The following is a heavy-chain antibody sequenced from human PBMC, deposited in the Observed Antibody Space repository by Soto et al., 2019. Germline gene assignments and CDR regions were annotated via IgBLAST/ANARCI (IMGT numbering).Heavy chain of an antibody. D-gene: IGHD3-10*01. J-gene: IGHJ6*02. CDR2: INYSGST. CDR1: GGSSSIYY. Sequence: VQLQESGPGLVKPSETLSLTCTVSGGSSSIYYWNWIRQPPGKGLEWIGYINYSGSTKYNPSLKSRATMSVDTSKNQFSLKLSSVTAADTAVYYCAREGLARGASDFGMDVWGQGITVTVSS. CDR3: AREGLARGASDFGMDV. V-gene: IGHV4-59*01.